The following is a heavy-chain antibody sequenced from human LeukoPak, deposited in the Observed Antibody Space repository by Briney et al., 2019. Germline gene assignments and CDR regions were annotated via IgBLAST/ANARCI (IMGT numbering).Heavy chain of an antibody. D-gene: IGHD2-15*01. CDR1: GGTFSSYA. CDR3: ARAAPQYRATLYYYYGMDV. CDR2: IIPIFGTA. V-gene: IGHV1-69*13. Sequence: SVKVSCKASGGTFSSYAISWVRQAPGQGLEWMGGIIPIFGTANYAQKFQGRVTITADESTSTAYMELSSLRSEDTAVYYCARAAPQYRATLYYYYGMDVWGQGTTVTVSS. J-gene: IGHJ6*02.